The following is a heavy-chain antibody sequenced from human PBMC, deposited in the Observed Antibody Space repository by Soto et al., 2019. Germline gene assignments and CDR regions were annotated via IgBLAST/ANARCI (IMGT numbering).Heavy chain of an antibody. D-gene: IGHD3-16*02. CDR3: ARALERITFGGVIVTYFDY. CDR2: INPNSGRT. Sequence: GASVKVSCKASGGTFSSYTISWVRQAPGQGLEWMGWINPNSGRTNYAQKFQGWVTMTRDTSTSTAYMELSRLRSDDTAVYYCARALERITFGGVIVTYFDYWGQGTLVTVSS. CDR1: GGTFSSYT. V-gene: IGHV1-2*04. J-gene: IGHJ4*02.